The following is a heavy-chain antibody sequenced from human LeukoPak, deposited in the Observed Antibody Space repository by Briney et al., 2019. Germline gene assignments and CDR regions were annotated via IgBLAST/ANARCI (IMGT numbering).Heavy chain of an antibody. J-gene: IGHJ4*02. CDR3: STFSNTPVVRGQN. Sequence: GGSLRLSCAASGFTFSNAWMSWVRQAPGKGLEWVGRIKSKTDGGTTDYAAPVKDRFAISRDDSKNTLYLQMNSLKTEDTAVYYCSTFSNTPVVRGQNWGQGTLATVSS. V-gene: IGHV3-15*01. D-gene: IGHD5-18*01. CDR2: IKSKTDGGTT. CDR1: GFTFSNAW.